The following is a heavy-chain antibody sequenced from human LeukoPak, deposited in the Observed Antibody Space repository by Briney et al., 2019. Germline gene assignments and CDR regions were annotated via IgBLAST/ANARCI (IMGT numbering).Heavy chain of an antibody. CDR3: ARGWGERPPGY. Sequence: SETLSLTCAVSGYSISNGYYWSWIRQPPGKGLEWIGEINHTGSTNYNPSLKSRVTISVDTSKNQFSLKLTSVTAADTAVYYCARGWGERPPGYWGQGSRVTVSS. CDR1: GYSISNGYY. CDR2: INHTGST. J-gene: IGHJ4*02. V-gene: IGHV4-34*01. D-gene: IGHD7-27*01.